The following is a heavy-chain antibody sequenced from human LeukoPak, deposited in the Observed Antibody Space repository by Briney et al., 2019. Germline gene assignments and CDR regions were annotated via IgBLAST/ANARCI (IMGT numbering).Heavy chain of an antibody. CDR1: GFTFSSLA. V-gene: IGHV3-21*01. CDR2: ISSSSSYI. D-gene: IGHD3-10*01. Sequence: GGSLRLSCAASGFTFSSLAMNWVRQAPGKGLEWVSSISSSSSYIYYADSVKGRFTISRDNAKNSLYLQMNSLRAEDTAVYYCARDRLLWFGELLPNCFDYWGQGTLVTVSS. J-gene: IGHJ4*02. CDR3: ARDRLLWFGELLPNCFDY.